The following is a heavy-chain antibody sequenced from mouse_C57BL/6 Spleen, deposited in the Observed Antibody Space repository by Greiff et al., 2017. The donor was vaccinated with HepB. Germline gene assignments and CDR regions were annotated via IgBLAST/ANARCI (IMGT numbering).Heavy chain of an antibody. CDR1: GYTFTDYN. V-gene: IGHV1-18*01. J-gene: IGHJ3*01. Sequence: EVQLQESGPELVKPGASVKIPCKASGYTFTDYNMDWVKQSHGKSLEWIGDINPNNGGTIYNQKFKGKATLTVDKSSSTAYMELRSLTSEDTAVYYCAVTAQATSAWFAYWGQGTLVTVSA. CDR2: INPNNGGT. D-gene: IGHD3-2*02. CDR3: AVTAQATSAWFAY.